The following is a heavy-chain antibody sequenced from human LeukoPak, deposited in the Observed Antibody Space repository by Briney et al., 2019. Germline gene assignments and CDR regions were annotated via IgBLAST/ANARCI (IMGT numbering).Heavy chain of an antibody. D-gene: IGHD3-10*01. J-gene: IGHJ3*02. CDR1: GGSISSGGYS. V-gene: IGHV4-30-2*02. CDR2: IYHSGST. CDR3: ARSDYHNSGSHTVFDAFDI. Sequence: PSQTLSLTCAVSGGSISSGGYSWSWIRQPPGKGLEWIGYIYHSGSTNYNPSLKSQVTISVDKSKNQFSLKLSFVTAADTAMYYCARSDYHNSGSHTVFDAFDIWGQGTRVTVSS.